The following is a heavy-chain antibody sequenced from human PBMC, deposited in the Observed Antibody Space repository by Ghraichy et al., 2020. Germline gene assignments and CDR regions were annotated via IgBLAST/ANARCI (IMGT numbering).Heavy chain of an antibody. J-gene: IGHJ4*02. D-gene: IGHD6-19*01. CDR1: GFTFSSYG. CDR2: IWYDGSNK. Sequence: GESLNISCAASGFTFSSYGMHWVRQAPGKGLEWVAVIWYDGSNKYYADSVKGRFTISRDNSKNTLYLQMNSLRAEDTAVYYCARDGRAGWLVRGVLDYWGQGTLVTVSS. CDR3: ARDGRAGWLVRGVLDY. V-gene: IGHV3-33*01.